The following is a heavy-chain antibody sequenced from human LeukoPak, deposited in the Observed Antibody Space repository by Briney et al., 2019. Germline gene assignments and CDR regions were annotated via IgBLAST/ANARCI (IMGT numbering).Heavy chain of an antibody. CDR2: MNPNSGNT. CDR1: GYTFTSYD. V-gene: IGHV1-8*01. CDR3: ATYYGGNFVWDY. J-gene: IGHJ4*02. D-gene: IGHD4-23*01. Sequence: ASVKVSCTASGYTFTSYDINWVRQATGQGLEWMGWMNPNSGNTGYAQKFQGRVTMTRNTSISTAYMELSSLRSEDTAVYYCATYYGGNFVWDYWGQGTLVTVSS.